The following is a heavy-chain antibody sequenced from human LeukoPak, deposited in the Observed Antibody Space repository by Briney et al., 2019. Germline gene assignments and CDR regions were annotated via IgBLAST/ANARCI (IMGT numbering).Heavy chain of an antibody. D-gene: IGHD6-13*01. Sequence: GGSLRLSCAASGFTVSSNYMSWVRQAPGKGLEWVSVIYSGGSTYCADSVKGRFTISRHNSKNTLYLQMNSLRAEDTAVYYCARGGFMSWYSPWGQGTLVTVSS. V-gene: IGHV3-53*04. CDR1: GFTVSSNY. CDR2: IYSGGST. J-gene: IGHJ5*02. CDR3: ARGGFMSWYSP.